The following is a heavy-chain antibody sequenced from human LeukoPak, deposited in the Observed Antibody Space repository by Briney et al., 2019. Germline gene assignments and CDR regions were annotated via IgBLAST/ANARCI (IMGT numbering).Heavy chain of an antibody. CDR3: AKDSPSGNYMGYHSYMDV. CDR2: ISGSGGST. D-gene: IGHD1-26*01. V-gene: IGHV3-23*01. CDR1: GFTFSSYA. Sequence: PGGSLRLSCAASGFTFSSYAMSWVRQAPGKGLEWVSAISGSGGSTYYADSVKGRFTISRDNSKNTLYLQMNSLRAEDTAVYYCAKDSPSGNYMGYHSYMDVWGKGTTVTVSS. J-gene: IGHJ6*03.